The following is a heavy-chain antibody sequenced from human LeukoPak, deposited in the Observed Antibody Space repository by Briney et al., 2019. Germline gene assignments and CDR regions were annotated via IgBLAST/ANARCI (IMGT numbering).Heavy chain of an antibody. D-gene: IGHD5-12*01. Sequence: GGSLRLSCAASGFTFSSYAMSWVRQAPGKGLEWVSAISGSVGSTYYADPVKGRFTISRDNSKNTLYLQMNSLRAEDTAVYYRAKGYSGYDFSFDYWGQGTLVTVSS. J-gene: IGHJ4*02. V-gene: IGHV3-23*01. CDR2: ISGSVGST. CDR1: GFTFSSYA. CDR3: AKGYSGYDFSFDY.